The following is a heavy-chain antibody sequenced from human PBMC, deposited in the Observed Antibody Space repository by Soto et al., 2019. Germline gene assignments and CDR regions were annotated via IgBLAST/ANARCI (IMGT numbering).Heavy chain of an antibody. CDR1: GFTFSSYA. CDR3: ARKLRYPDY. CDR2: ISYDGSNK. J-gene: IGHJ4*02. V-gene: IGHV3-30-3*01. D-gene: IGHD3-9*01. Sequence: ESGGGVVQPGRSLRLSCAASGFTFSSYAMHWVRQAPGKGLEWVAVISYDGSNKYYADSVKGRFTISRDNSKNTLYLQMNSLRAEDTAVYYCARKLRYPDYWGQGTLVTVSS.